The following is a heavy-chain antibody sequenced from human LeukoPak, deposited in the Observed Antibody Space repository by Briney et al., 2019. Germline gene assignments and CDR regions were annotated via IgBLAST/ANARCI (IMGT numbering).Heavy chain of an antibody. Sequence: PGGSLRLSCAASGFTFSGHWMSWVRQAPGKGLEWVANINQGGSDKYYVDSVKGRFTISRDNANNLLYLQMNSLRGEGTAVYYCTKDRSRGEEDWGQGTLVTVSS. D-gene: IGHD3-10*01. CDR3: TKDRSRGEED. V-gene: IGHV3-7*01. J-gene: IGHJ4*02. CDR2: INQGGSDK. CDR1: GFTFSGHW.